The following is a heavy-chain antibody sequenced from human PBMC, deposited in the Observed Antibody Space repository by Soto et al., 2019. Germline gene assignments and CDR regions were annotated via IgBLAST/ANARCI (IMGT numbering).Heavy chain of an antibody. CDR1: GYSVTSSDYY. J-gene: IGHJ6*02. V-gene: IGHV4-39*01. CDR3: APPSVSLNGPYGIHV. D-gene: IGHD2-8*01. Sequence: SETLSLTCSVSGYSVTSSDYYWAWLRPPQGQGLEWIGSMFYSRLTYYNPSLKSRITLSVATSKNQLSVRLNSVTAADAALYYCAPPSVSLNGPYGIHVWGQGTTVTVSS. CDR2: MFYSRLT.